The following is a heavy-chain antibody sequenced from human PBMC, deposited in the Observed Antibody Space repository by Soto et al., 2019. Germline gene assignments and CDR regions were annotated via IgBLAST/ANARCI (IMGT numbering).Heavy chain of an antibody. D-gene: IGHD2-2*01. J-gene: IGHJ6*02. CDR3: ARRRTDIVVVPAAPTNYYGMDV. CDR1: GGTFSSYA. Sequence: QVQLVQSGAEVKKPGSSVKVSCKASGGTFSSYAISWVRQAPGQGLEWMGVIIPIFGTANYAQKFQGRVTITSDESTSTAYMELSSLRSEDTAVYYCARRRTDIVVVPAAPTNYYGMDVWGQGTTVTVSS. CDR2: IIPIFGTA. V-gene: IGHV1-69*01.